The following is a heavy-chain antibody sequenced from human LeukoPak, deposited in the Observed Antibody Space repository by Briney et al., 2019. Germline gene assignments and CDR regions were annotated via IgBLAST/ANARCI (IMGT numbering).Heavy chain of an antibody. Sequence: ASVKVSCKVSGYTLTELSMHWVRQAPGKGREWMGGFDPEDGETIYAQKFQGRVTMTEDTSTDTAYMELSSLRSEDTAVYYCATWVYYDILTGYYIHPGPSSHWFDPWGQGTLVTVSS. CDR2: FDPEDGET. CDR1: GYTLTELS. V-gene: IGHV1-24*01. J-gene: IGHJ5*02. D-gene: IGHD3-9*01. CDR3: ATWVYYDILTGYYIHPGPSSHWFDP.